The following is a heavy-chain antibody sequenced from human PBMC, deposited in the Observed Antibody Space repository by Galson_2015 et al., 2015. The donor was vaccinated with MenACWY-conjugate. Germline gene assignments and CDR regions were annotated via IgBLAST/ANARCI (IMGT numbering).Heavy chain of an antibody. CDR3: ARDPRSGAWIGDAVDS. CDR2: ISASNGNT. J-gene: IGHJ3*02. CDR1: GYTFTSYG. D-gene: IGHD3-3*01. Sequence: QSGAAVKKPGASVKVSCQASGYTFTSYGISWVRQAPGQGLEWMGWISASNGNTNYAQKLQGRVTMTTDTSTSTAYMELRSLRSDDTAVYYCARDPRSGAWIGDAVDSWGQGTMVTVSS. V-gene: IGHV1-18*01.